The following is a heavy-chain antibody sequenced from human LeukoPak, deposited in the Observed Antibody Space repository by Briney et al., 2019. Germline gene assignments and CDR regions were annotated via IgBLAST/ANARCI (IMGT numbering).Heavy chain of an antibody. D-gene: IGHD2-15*01. CDR2: IYADYST. CDR3: GRDLGYSSGSLSYVGNIDY. J-gene: IGHJ4*02. Sequence: GVSLTLYCAAYGFIVSNKYMNWLRQAQGQGLEWVSIIYADYSTHYADSVKGRFTISRDTSKNTIYLQMNSLRAEDTAVYYCGRDLGYSSGSLSYVGNIDYWGQGTLVTVSS. V-gene: IGHV3-66*01. CDR1: GFIVSNKY.